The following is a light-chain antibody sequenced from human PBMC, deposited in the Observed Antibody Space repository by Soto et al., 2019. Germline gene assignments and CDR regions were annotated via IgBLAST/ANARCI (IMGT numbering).Light chain of an antibody. CDR3: QQTYSTLNS. V-gene: IGKV1-39*01. CDR1: QSIKTY. J-gene: IGKJ2*03. Sequence: DIQVTQSPSSLSESVGDRVTISCGASQSIKTYLNWYQERPGKPPKLLIHNASTLQSGVPSRFSGSGSGTDFTLTISSLQPEDFATYYCQQTYSTLNSFGQGTKLEIK. CDR2: NAS.